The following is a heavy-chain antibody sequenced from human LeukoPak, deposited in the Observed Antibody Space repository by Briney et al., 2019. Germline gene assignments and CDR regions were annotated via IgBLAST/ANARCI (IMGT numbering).Heavy chain of an antibody. CDR1: GFTFRSYA. Sequence: AGSLRLSCVASGFTFRSYAMRWVRQAPGKGLQWFSTISTSNTYYADSVKSRFTISRDNSKNTLYLQLNSLRAEDTSVYYCAKDLATVTTSGQGAMDVWGTGTTVTVSS. D-gene: IGHD4-11*01. J-gene: IGHJ6*03. CDR2: ISTSNT. CDR3: AKDLATVTTSGQGAMDV. V-gene: IGHV3-23*01.